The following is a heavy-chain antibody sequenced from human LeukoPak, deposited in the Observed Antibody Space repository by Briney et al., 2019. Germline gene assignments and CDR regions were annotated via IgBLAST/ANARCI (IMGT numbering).Heavy chain of an antibody. D-gene: IGHD3-9*01. J-gene: IGHJ5*02. CDR3: ARPVAVAPPTYYGILTGYYSNWFDA. Sequence: GESLKISCKGSGYSFTSYWIGWVRQMPGKGLEWMGIIYPGDSDTRYSPSFQGQVTISADKSISTAYLQWSSLKASDTAMYYCARPVAVAPPTYYGILTGYYSNWFDAWGQGTPVTVSS. CDR2: IYPGDSDT. CDR1: GYSFTSYW. V-gene: IGHV5-51*01.